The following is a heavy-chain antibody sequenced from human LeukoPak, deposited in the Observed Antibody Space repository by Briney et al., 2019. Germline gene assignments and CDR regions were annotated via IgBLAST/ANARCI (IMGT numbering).Heavy chain of an antibody. D-gene: IGHD3-22*01. CDR1: GFTFSSYG. Sequence: GGSLRLSCAASGFTFSSYGMHWVRQAPGKGLEWVAVISYDGSNKYYADSVKGRFTISRDNSKNTLYLQMNSLRAEDTAVYYCAKVGYYYDSSGYIDYWGQGTLVTVSS. J-gene: IGHJ4*02. CDR2: ISYDGSNK. CDR3: AKVGYYYDSSGYIDY. V-gene: IGHV3-30*18.